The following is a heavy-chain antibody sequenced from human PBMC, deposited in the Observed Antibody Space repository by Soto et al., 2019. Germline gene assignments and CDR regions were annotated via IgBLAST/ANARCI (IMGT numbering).Heavy chain of an antibody. D-gene: IGHD3-22*01. CDR1: GFTFRSYG. CDR2: IRSKAYGGTT. J-gene: IGHJ5*02. Sequence: PGGSLRLSCAVSGFTFRSYGMQWFGQAPGKGLEWVGFIRSKAYGGTTEYAASVKGRFTISRHDSKSIAYLQMHSLKTEDTAVYYCTRDRQYYYDSSGYFDPWGQGT. CDR3: TRDRQYYYDSSGYFDP. V-gene: IGHV3-49*03.